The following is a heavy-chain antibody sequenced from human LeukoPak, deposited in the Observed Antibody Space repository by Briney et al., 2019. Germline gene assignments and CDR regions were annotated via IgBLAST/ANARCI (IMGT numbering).Heavy chain of an antibody. CDR3: ARHRPYSTGWRHFDY. CDR1: GYSFSSYW. V-gene: IGHV5-51*01. J-gene: IGHJ4*02. D-gene: IGHD6-19*01. Sequence: GESLKISCKGSGYSFSSYWIGWVRQMPGKGLEWMGIIYPGDSDTRYSPSFQGQVTISADKSISTAYLQWSSLTASDTAMYYCARHRPYSTGWRHFDYWGQGTLVTVSS. CDR2: IYPGDSDT.